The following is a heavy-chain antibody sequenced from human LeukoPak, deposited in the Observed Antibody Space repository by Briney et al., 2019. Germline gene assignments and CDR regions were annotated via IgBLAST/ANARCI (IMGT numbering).Heavy chain of an antibody. CDR3: ARELRTFDS. CDR2: IKHNGDEL. Sequence: PGGSLRLSRAASGFTFSSYWMTWVRQAPGKGLEWVANIKHNGDELNYVDSVEDRFPISRDNAKNSLYLHMTSLRAEDTAVYYCARELRTFDSWGQGTLVTVSS. CDR1: GFTFSSYW. V-gene: IGHV3-7*01. D-gene: IGHD3-16*01. J-gene: IGHJ4*02.